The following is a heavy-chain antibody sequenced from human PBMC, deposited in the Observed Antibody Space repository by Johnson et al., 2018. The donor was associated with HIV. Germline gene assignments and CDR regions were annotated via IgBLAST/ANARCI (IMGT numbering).Heavy chain of an antibody. CDR3: AREARIGNTDDAFDM. J-gene: IGHJ3*02. CDR2: IKQDGSDK. CDR1: EFTFSNHY. D-gene: IGHD1-1*01. Sequence: VQLVESGGGLVQPGGSLRLSCAGSEFTFSNHYITWVRQAPGKGLEWVANIKQDGSDKYYVDSVKGRFTISRDNAKNSLYLQMNSRRAEDTAVYYCAREARIGNTDDAFDMWGQGTMVTVSS. V-gene: IGHV3-7*01.